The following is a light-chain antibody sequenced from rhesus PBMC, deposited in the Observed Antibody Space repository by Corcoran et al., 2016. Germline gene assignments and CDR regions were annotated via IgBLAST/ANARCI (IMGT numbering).Light chain of an antibody. CDR1: QSISSW. CDR2: KSS. V-gene: IGKV1-22*01. Sequence: DIQMTQSPSSLSASVGDTVTITCRASQSISSWLACYQQKPGKAPKLLIYKSSTLQIGVPSRFSGSGSGTDFTLTIRSLQSEDFATYYCQQYSSSPWTFGQGTKVEIK. CDR3: QQYSSSPWT. J-gene: IGKJ1*01.